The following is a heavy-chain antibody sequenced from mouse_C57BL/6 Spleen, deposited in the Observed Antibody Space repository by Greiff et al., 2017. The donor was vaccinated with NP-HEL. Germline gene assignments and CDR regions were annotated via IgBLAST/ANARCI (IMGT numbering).Heavy chain of an antibody. V-gene: IGHV1-80*01. Sequence: VQVVESGAELVKPGASVKISCKASGYAFSSYWMNWVKQRPGKGLEWIGQIYPGDGDTNYNGKFKGKATLTADKSSSTAYMQLSSLTSEDSAVYFCARGTTVVAPYAMDYWGQGTSVTVSS. CDR1: GYAFSSYW. CDR2: IYPGDGDT. D-gene: IGHD1-1*01. J-gene: IGHJ4*01. CDR3: ARGTTVVAPYAMDY.